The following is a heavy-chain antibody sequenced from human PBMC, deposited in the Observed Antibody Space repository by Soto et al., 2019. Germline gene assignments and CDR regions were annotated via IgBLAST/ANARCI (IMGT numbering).Heavy chain of an antibody. CDR1: GFTFSSYA. J-gene: IGHJ6*02. V-gene: IGHV3-23*01. CDR3: ATTVATPLDYYYGMDV. Sequence: GSLRLSCAASGFTFSSYAMSWVRQAPGKGLEWVSAISGSGGSTYYADSVKGRFTISRDNSKNTLYLQMNSLRAEDTAVYYCATTVATPLDYYYGMDVWGQGTTLTVSS. D-gene: IGHD5-12*01. CDR2: ISGSGGST.